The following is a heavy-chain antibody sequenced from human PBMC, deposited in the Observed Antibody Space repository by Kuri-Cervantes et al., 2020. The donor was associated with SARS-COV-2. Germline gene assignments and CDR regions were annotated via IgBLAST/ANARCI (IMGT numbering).Heavy chain of an antibody. D-gene: IGHD3-3*01. CDR2: INSDGSST. Sequence: GESLKISCAASGFTFSSYWMHWVRQAPGKGLVWVSRINSDGSSTIYADSVKGRFTVSRDNAKNTLYLQMNSLRAEDTAVYYCASGGPYYDFWSGLTYYYYYGMDVWGQGTTVTVSS. CDR3: ASGGPYYDFWSGLTYYYYYGMDV. J-gene: IGHJ6*02. CDR1: GFTFSSYW. V-gene: IGHV3-74*01.